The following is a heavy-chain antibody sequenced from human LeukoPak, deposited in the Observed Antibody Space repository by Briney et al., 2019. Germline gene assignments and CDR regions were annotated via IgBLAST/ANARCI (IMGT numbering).Heavy chain of an antibody. J-gene: IGHJ4*02. Sequence: GGSLRLSCAASGFTVSSNYMSWVRQAPGKGLEWVSVIYSGGSTYYADSVKGRFTISRDNSKNTLYLQMNSLRAEDTAVYYCARVGTGAYFDYWGQGTLVTVSS. CDR1: GFTVSSNY. V-gene: IGHV3-53*01. D-gene: IGHD1-14*01. CDR2: IYSGGST. CDR3: ARVGTGAYFDY.